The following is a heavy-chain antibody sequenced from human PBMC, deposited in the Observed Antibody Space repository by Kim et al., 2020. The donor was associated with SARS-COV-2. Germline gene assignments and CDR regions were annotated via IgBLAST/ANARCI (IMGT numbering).Heavy chain of an antibody. CDR2: ISYDGSNK. D-gene: IGHD1-26*01. V-gene: IGHV3-30*18. Sequence: GGSLRLSCAASGFTFSSYGMPWVRQAPGKGLEWVAVISYDGSNKYYADSVKGRFTISRDNSKNTLYLQMNSLRAEDTAVYYCAKGDGGLELELLWLYYFDHWGQGTLVTVP. CDR3: AKGDGGLELELLWLYYFDH. J-gene: IGHJ4*02. CDR1: GFTFSSYG.